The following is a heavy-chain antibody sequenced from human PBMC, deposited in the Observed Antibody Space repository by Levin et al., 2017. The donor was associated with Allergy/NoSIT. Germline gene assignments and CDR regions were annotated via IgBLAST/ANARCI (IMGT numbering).Heavy chain of an antibody. V-gene: IGHV4-4*02. Sequence: SETLSLTCDVSGASISSKNWWSWVRQPPGKGLEWIGEIDHSGSTNYNPSLESRVTISADKSKSQFSLKLTSVTAADTAVYYCARDRGGDYGDYYFDSWGQGTLVTVSS. CDR3: ARDRGGDYGDYYFDS. J-gene: IGHJ4*02. CDR1: GASISSKNW. D-gene: IGHD4-17*01. CDR2: IDHSGST.